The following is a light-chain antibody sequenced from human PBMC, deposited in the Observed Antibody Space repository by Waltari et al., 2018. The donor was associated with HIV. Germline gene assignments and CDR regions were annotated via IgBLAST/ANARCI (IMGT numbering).Light chain of an antibody. CDR2: DVS. J-gene: IGLJ2*01. V-gene: IGLV2-14*01. Sequence: QSALTQPASVSGSPGQSITISCTGTSSDVGGYNYVSWYQQHPGTAPKLMIYDVSNRPSVVSSRFSGSKSGNTASRTISGLQAEDEADYYCSSYTSIVVFGGGTKLTVL. CDR1: SSDVGGYNY. CDR3: SSYTSIVV.